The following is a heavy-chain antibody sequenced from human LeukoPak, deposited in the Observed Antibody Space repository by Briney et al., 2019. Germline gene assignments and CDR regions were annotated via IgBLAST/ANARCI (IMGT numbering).Heavy chain of an antibody. J-gene: IGHJ6*03. D-gene: IGHD6-19*01. V-gene: IGHV3-21*01. Sequence: GGSLRLSCAASGFTFSSYSMNWVRQAPGKGLEWVSSISSSSSYIYYADSVKGRFTISRDNAKNSLYLQKNSLRAEDTAVYYCARVADGWYGYYYYYMDVWGKGTTVTVSS. CDR3: ARVADGWYGYYYYYMDV. CDR1: GFTFSSYS. CDR2: ISSSSSYI.